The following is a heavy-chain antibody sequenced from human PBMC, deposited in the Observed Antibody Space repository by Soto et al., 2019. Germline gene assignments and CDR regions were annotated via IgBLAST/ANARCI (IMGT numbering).Heavy chain of an antibody. D-gene: IGHD5-18*01. CDR2: INPNSGGT. Sequence: ASVKVSCKASGYTFTGYYMHWVRQAPGQGLEWMGWINPNSGGTNYAQKFQGWVTMTRDTSISTAYKELSRMRSDDTAEYYCARGYGYSYGSESYYYYGMDVWGQGTTVTVSS. J-gene: IGHJ6*02. CDR3: ARGYGYSYGSESYYYYGMDV. CDR1: GYTFTGYY. V-gene: IGHV1-2*04.